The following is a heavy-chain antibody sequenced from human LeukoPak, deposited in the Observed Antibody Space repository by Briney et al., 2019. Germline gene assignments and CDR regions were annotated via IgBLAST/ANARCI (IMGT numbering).Heavy chain of an antibody. CDR1: GFAFRTYE. J-gene: IGHJ4*02. CDR3: ARAGYDSSGSYFDY. V-gene: IGHV3-48*03. D-gene: IGHD3-22*01. Sequence: PGGSLRLSCAASGFAFRTYEMNWVRQAPGKGLEWVSYISSSGSTIYYADSVKGRFTISRDNAKNSLYLQMNSLRAEDTAVYYCARAGYDSSGSYFDYWGQGTLVTVSS. CDR2: ISSSGSTI.